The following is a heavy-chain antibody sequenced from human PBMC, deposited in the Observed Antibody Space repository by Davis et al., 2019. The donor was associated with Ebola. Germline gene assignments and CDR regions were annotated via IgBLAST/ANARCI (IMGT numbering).Heavy chain of an antibody. D-gene: IGHD4-17*01. V-gene: IGHV3-33*01. CDR3: ARGDYGDYPQGMDV. CDR2: IWYDGSNK. J-gene: IGHJ6*02. Sequence: PGGSLRLSCAASGFTFSSYGMHWVRQAPGKGLEWVAVIWYDGSNKYYADSVKGRFTISRDNSKNTLYLQMNSLRAEDTAVYYCARGDYGDYPQGMDVWGQRTTVTVSS. CDR1: GFTFSSYG.